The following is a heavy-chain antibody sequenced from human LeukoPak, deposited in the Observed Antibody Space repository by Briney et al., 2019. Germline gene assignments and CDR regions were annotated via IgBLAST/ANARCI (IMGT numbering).Heavy chain of an antibody. CDR1: GFTFSNAW. Sequence: GGSLRLSCAASGFTFSNAWMSWVRQAPGKGLEWVANIKQDGSDKYYVDSVKGRFTISRDNTKNSLYLQMNSLRAEDTAVYYCARGSPPGGYWGQGTLVTVSS. D-gene: IGHD1-26*01. CDR2: IKQDGSDK. J-gene: IGHJ4*02. CDR3: ARGSPPGGY. V-gene: IGHV3-7*01.